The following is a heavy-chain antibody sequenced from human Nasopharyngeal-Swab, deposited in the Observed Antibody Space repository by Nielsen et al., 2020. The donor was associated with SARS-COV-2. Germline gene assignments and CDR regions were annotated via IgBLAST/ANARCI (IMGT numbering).Heavy chain of an antibody. Sequence: ASVKVSCKASGYTFTSYGISWVRQAPGQGLEWMGWISAYNGNQNYEQKLQGRVTMTTDTSTSTAYMELRSLRSDDTAVYYCARMSFWGHDYSNLPQDYYGMDVWGQGTTVTVSS. J-gene: IGHJ6*02. CDR1: GYTFTSYG. CDR2: ISAYNGNQ. V-gene: IGHV1-18*01. D-gene: IGHD4-11*01. CDR3: ARMSFWGHDYSNLPQDYYGMDV.